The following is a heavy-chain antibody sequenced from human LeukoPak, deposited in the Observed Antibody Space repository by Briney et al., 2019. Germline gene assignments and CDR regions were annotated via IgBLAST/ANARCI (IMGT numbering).Heavy chain of an antibody. Sequence: SGGSLRLSCAASGFTFSSYSMNWVRQAPGKGLEWVSSISSSSSYIYYTDSVKGRFTISRDNAKNSLHLQMNSLRAEDTAVYYCAKSGDDYGDYYWGQGTLVTVSS. J-gene: IGHJ4*02. D-gene: IGHD4-17*01. CDR1: GFTFSSYS. CDR2: ISSSSSYI. CDR3: AKSGDDYGDYY. V-gene: IGHV3-21*01.